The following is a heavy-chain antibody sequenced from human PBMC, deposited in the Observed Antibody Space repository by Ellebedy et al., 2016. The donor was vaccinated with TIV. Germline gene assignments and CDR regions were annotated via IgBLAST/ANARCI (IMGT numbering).Heavy chain of an antibody. Sequence: SETLSLTCAVYGGSFSGYYWSWIRQPPGKGLEWIGKINHGGGTNYNPSLKSRVTISVDTSKNQFSLKLSSVTAADTAVYYCARGYLSRGGRFSSGAYRTLHKASEYFQHWGQGTLVTVSS. CDR2: INHGGGT. CDR1: GGSFSGYY. CDR3: ARGYLSRGGRFSSGAYRTLHKASEYFQH. J-gene: IGHJ1*01. V-gene: IGHV4-34*01. D-gene: IGHD3-22*01.